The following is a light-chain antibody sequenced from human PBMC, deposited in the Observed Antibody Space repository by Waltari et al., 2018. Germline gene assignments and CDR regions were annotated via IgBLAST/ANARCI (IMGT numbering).Light chain of an antibody. CDR1: SSTIGSNP. CDR2: SNN. J-gene: IGLJ3*02. CDR3: AAWDDSLSGPV. Sequence: QSVLTQPPSASGTPGQRVTISCSGSSSTIGSNPGNWYQQLPGTAPKLLIYSNNQRPSGVPARFSGSKSGTSASLAISGLQSEDAADYYCAAWDDSLSGPVFGGGTKLAVL. V-gene: IGLV1-44*01.